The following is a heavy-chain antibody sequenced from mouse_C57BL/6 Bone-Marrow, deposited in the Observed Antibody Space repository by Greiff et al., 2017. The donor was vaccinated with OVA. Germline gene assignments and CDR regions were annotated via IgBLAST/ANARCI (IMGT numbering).Heavy chain of an antibody. CDR1: DSEVFPIAY. D-gene: IGHD1-1*01. Sequence: QVQLKQSGSELRSPGSSVKLSCKDFDSEVFPIAYMSWVRQKPGHGFEWIGGILPSIGRTIYGEKFEDKATLDADTLSNTAYLELNSLTSEDSAIYYCARPRWYGSSSWWYFDVWGTGTTVTVSS. J-gene: IGHJ1*03. CDR3: ARPRWYGSSSWWYFDV. CDR2: ILPSIGRT. V-gene: IGHV15-2*01.